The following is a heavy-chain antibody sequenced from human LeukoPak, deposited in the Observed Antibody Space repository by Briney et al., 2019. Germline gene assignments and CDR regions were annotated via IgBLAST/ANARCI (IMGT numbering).Heavy chain of an antibody. Sequence: SVNVSCKASGDTFNNFAFNWLRQAPGRRFQWLGRFVPLFGSADYAEGFEGRLTITADKFSATGYMELSRLTSDDTATYFCAADRRVTLSCSYMTVWGKGTPVSVSS. CDR2: FVPLFGSA. CDR1: GDTFNNFA. CDR3: AADRRVTLSCSYMTV. J-gene: IGHJ6*03. V-gene: IGHV1-69*06. D-gene: IGHD2-21*02.